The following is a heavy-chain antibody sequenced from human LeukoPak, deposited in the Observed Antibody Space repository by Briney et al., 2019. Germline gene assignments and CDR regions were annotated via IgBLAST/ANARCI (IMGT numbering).Heavy chain of an antibody. Sequence: ASVKVSCKASGYTFTGYYMHWVRQAPGQGLEWMGWINPSSGDTNYPQNFQGRVTMTRETSISTVYMELSRLRSDDTAVYYCAILKGLFDYWGQGTLVPVSS. V-gene: IGHV1-2*02. CDR2: INPSSGDT. CDR1: GYTFTGYY. J-gene: IGHJ4*02. CDR3: AILKGLFDY.